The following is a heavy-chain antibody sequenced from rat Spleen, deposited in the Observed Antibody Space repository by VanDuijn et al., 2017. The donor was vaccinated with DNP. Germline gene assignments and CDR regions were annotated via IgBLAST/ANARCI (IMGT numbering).Heavy chain of an antibody. CDR3: AIANGNY. CDR1: GFSFGDYD. CDR2: ITYVGSIT. V-gene: IGHV5-7*01. J-gene: IGHJ2*01. D-gene: IGHD4-1*01. Sequence: EVQLVESGGGLVQPGGSLKLSCAASGFSFGDYDMAWVRQAPKEGLEWVSTITYVGSITYYRDSVKGRFTISRDNAKSTLYLQMDSLRSEDTATYYCAIANGNYWGQGVMVTVSS.